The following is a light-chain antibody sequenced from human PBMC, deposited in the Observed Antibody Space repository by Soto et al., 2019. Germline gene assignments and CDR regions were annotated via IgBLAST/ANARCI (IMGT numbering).Light chain of an antibody. CDR2: DAS. V-gene: IGKV3-11*01. CDR3: HQRSNWPWT. CDR1: QSVSNF. Sequence: EIVLTQSPATLSLSPGERATLSCRASQSVSNFLAWYQQKPGQAPSLLLSDASNRATGIPRRFSGSGSGTSVILTISSMVPEEFAVYYCHQRSNWPWTFGQGTKVEIK. J-gene: IGKJ1*01.